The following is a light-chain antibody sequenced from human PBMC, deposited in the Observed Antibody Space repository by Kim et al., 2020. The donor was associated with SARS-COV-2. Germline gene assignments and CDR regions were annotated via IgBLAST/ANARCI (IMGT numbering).Light chain of an antibody. CDR1: QSVSSSY. Sequence: SPGERATLSCRASQSVSSSYFAWYQQKPGQAPRLLIYGASSRATGIPDRFSGCGSGTDFTLTISRLEPEDFAVYYCQQYGSSPWTFGQGTKVDIK. V-gene: IGKV3-20*01. CDR2: GAS. J-gene: IGKJ1*01. CDR3: QQYGSSPWT.